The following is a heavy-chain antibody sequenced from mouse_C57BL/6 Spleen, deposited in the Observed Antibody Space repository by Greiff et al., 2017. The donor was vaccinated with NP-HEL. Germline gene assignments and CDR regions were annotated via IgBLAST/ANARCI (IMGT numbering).Heavy chain of an antibody. CDR3: ARGEIYRGFDY. V-gene: IGHV1-64*01. D-gene: IGHD1-3*01. Sequence: QVQLQQPGAELVKPGASVKLSCKASGYTFTSYWMHWVKQRPGQGLEWIGVIHPNSGSTNYTEKFKSKATLTVDKSSSTAYMQLSSLTSEDSAVYYCARGEIYRGFDYWGQGTTLTVSS. J-gene: IGHJ2*01. CDR2: IHPNSGST. CDR1: GYTFTSYW.